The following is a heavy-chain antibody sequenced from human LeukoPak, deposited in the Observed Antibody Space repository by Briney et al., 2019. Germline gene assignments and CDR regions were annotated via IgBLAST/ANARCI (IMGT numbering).Heavy chain of an antibody. V-gene: IGHV3-30*18. CDR2: ISYDGSNK. J-gene: IGHJ4*02. Sequence: GRSLRLSCAASGFTFSSYGMHWVRQAPGKGLEWVAVISYDGSNKYYADSVKGRFTISRDNSKNTLYLQMNCLRAEDTAVYYCAKSDYGYVWGSYRYDYWGQGTLVTVSS. D-gene: IGHD3-16*02. CDR3: AKSDYGYVWGSYRYDY. CDR1: GFTFSSYG.